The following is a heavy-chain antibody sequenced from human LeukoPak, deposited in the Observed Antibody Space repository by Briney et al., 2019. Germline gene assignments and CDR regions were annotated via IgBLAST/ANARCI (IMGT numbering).Heavy chain of an antibody. CDR2: IYSGGST. J-gene: IGHJ4*02. D-gene: IGHD2-21*02. CDR3: ARGGGAFCGGDCHRNFDY. CDR1: GFTFSANA. V-gene: IGHV3-53*01. Sequence: GGSLRLSCGASGFTFSANALSWVRQAPGMGLEWVSVIYSGGSTYYANSVKGRFTISRDNSNNTLYLHMNSLSAEDTAVYYCARGGGAFCGGDCHRNFDYWGQGTLVTVSS.